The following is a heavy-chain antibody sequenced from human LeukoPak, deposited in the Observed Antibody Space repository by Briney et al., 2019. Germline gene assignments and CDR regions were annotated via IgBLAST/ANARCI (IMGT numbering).Heavy chain of an antibody. D-gene: IGHD6-25*01. CDR1: GFTFSSYA. CDR3: ASRIGSSESDDAFDI. V-gene: IGHV3-30*04. Sequence: PGGSLRLSCAASGFTFSSYAMHWVRQAPGKGLEWVAVISYDGSNKYYADSVKGRFTISRDNSKNTLYLQMNSLRAEDTAVYYCASRIGSSESDDAFDIWGQGTMVTVSS. CDR2: ISYDGSNK. J-gene: IGHJ3*02.